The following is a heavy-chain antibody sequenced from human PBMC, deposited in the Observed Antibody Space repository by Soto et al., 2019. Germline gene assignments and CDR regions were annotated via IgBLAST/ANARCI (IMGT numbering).Heavy chain of an antibody. CDR2: IDPSDSYT. CDR3: ASWMGYXTNGVCPGLYYYYGMDV. V-gene: IGHV5-10-1*01. D-gene: IGHD2-8*01. J-gene: IGHJ6*02. Sequence: GESLKISCKGSGYSFTIYWISWVRQMPGKGLEWMGRIDPSDSYTNHSPSFQGHVTISADKSISTAYLQWSSLKASDTAMYYCASWMGYXTNGVCPGLYYYYGMDVWGQGTTVTVSS. CDR1: GYSFTIYW.